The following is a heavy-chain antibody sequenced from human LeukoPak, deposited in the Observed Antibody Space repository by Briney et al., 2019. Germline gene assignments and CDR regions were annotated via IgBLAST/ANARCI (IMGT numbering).Heavy chain of an antibody. CDR1: GGSITSANW. CDR2: IYHTGNT. CDR3: ARDANGSDLHYYHMDV. V-gene: IGHV4-4*02. D-gene: IGHD6-25*01. J-gene: IGHJ6*03. Sequence: KTSGTLSLTCAVSGGSITSANWWSWVRQSPGRGLEWIGEIYHTGNTNYNPSLNSRVSISLDTSKNQFSLGLTSVTAADTAVYFCARDANGSDLHYYHMDVWGKGTTVTVSS.